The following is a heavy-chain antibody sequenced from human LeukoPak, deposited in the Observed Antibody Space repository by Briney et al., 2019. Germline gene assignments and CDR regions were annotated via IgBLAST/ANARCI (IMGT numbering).Heavy chain of an antibody. D-gene: IGHD6-19*01. J-gene: IGHJ4*02. CDR3: VRVGSVAGSDYLDY. Sequence: GGSLTLSCAVSGFTFSDHFLDWVRQAPGKGLEWVGRSRNKAKSYTTEYAASVTGRFTISRDDSKNSLYLQMNSLKSEDTAVYYCVRVGSVAGSDYLDYWGQGTLVTVSS. V-gene: IGHV3-72*01. CDR1: GFTFSDHF. CDR2: SRNKAKSYTT.